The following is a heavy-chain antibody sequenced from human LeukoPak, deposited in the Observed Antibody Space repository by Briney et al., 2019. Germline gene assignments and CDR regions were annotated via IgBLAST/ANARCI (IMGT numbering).Heavy chain of an antibody. Sequence: SETLSLTCAVYGGSFSGYYWSWIRQPPGKGLEWIGEINHSGSTNYNPSHKSRVTISVDTSKNQFSLKLSSVTAADTAVYYCAGSGWSHYYYYGMDVWGKGTTVTVSS. J-gene: IGHJ6*04. CDR1: GGSFSGYY. CDR2: INHSGST. CDR3: AGSGWSHYYYYGMDV. D-gene: IGHD6-19*01. V-gene: IGHV4-34*01.